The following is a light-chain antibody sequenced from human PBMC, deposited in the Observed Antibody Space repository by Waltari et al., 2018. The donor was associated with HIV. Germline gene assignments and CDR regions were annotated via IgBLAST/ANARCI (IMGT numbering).Light chain of an antibody. J-gene: IGKJ4*01. CDR3: QQSYSSPLT. CDR1: QTIDTF. Sequence: DIQMTQSPSSLSASVGDRVTITCRASQTIDTFLNWYQQTPGKAPNLLIHGASSRQGGVPSRFSGSGSGTHFTLTISNLQPEDFAVYYCQQSYSSPLTFGGGTKVEVK. CDR2: GAS. V-gene: IGKV1-39*01.